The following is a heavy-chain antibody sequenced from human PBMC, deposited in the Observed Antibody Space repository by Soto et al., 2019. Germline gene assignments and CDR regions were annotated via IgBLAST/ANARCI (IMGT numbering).Heavy chain of an antibody. Sequence: GGSMRLSCAASGFTFSSYAMSWVRQAPGKGLEWVSAISGSGGSTYYADSVKGRFTISRDNSKNTLYLQMNSLRAEDTAVYYCAKERRGAYFCSGGSCYSDYWGQGTLVTVSS. CDR3: AKERRGAYFCSGGSCYSDY. CDR2: ISGSGGST. D-gene: IGHD2-15*01. CDR1: GFTFSSYA. J-gene: IGHJ4*02. V-gene: IGHV3-23*01.